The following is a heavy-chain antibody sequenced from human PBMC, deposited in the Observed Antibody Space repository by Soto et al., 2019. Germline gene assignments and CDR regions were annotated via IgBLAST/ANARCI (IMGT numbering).Heavy chain of an antibody. D-gene: IGHD1-26*01. CDR1: GGSVSTGSYY. CDR2: IYYSGST. Sequence: QVQLQESGPGLVKPSETLSLTCTVSGGSVSTGSYYWSWIRQPPGKGLEWIGYIYYSGSTNYNPSLKSRVTISVDTSKNQFSLKLRSVTAADTAVYYCATDVGPAPFFDYWGPGTVVTVSS. J-gene: IGHJ4*02. V-gene: IGHV4-61*01. CDR3: ATDVGPAPFFDY.